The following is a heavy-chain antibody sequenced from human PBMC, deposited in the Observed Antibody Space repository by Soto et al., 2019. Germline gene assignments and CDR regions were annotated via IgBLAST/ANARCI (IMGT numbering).Heavy chain of an antibody. D-gene: IGHD2-15*01. J-gene: IGHJ5*02. Sequence: QLQLQESGPGLVKPSETLSLTCTVSGGSISSSSYYWGWIRQPPGKGLEWLGGIFYSGSTYYNPSLKVRVTISVDTSKNQFSLKLSSVTAADTAVYYCARHGQYCSGGSCYSGLYNWFDPWGQGTLVTVSS. V-gene: IGHV4-39*01. CDR1: GGSISSSSYY. CDR2: IFYSGST. CDR3: ARHGQYCSGGSCYSGLYNWFDP.